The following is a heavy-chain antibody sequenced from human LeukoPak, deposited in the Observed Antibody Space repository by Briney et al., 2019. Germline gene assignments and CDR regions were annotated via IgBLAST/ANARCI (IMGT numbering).Heavy chain of an antibody. Sequence: GESLKISCKGSGYSFTSYWIGWVRQMPGKGLEWMGIIYPGDSETRYSPSFQGQVTISADKSFSSAYLQWSSLKASDTAMYYCARAYYDYVWGVYYFDYWGQETLVTVSS. CDR3: ARAYYDYVWGVYYFDY. CDR1: GYSFTSYW. D-gene: IGHD3-16*01. CDR2: IYPGDSET. V-gene: IGHV5-51*01. J-gene: IGHJ4*02.